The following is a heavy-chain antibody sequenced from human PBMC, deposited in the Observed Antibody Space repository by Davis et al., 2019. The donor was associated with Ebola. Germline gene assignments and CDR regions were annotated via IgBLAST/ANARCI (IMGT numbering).Heavy chain of an antibody. D-gene: IGHD3-3*01. CDR1: GFTFSSYA. V-gene: IGHV3-23*01. Sequence: GESLKISCAASGFTFSSYAMSWVRQAPGKGLEWVSAISGSGGSTYYADSVKGRFTISRDNSKNTLYLQMNSLRAEDTAVYYCAKGQLTIFGVVREFDYWGQGTLVTVSS. CDR3: AKGQLTIFGVVREFDY. CDR2: ISGSGGST. J-gene: IGHJ4*02.